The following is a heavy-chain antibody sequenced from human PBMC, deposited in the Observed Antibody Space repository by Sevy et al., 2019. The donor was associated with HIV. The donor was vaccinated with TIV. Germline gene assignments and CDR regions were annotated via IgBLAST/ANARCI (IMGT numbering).Heavy chain of an antibody. CDR3: AKDTSRVVAGTGYFDY. CDR1: GFTFEDSA. CDR2: ISWNSATR. D-gene: IGHD6-19*01. V-gene: IGHV3-9*01. Sequence: GGSLRLSCAASGFTFEDSAMHWVRQAPGKGLEWVSGISWNSATRGYADYVKGRFTISRDNAKNSLYLQMNSLRTEDTALYYCAKDTSRVVAGTGYFDYWGQGTLVTVSS. J-gene: IGHJ4*02.